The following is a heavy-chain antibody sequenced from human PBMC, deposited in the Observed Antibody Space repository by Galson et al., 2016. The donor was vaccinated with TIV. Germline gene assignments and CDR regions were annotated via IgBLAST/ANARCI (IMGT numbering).Heavy chain of an antibody. CDR1: GYTFTSYG. CDR2: IIPLLGIG. Sequence: SVKVSCKASGYTFTSYGISWVRQAPGQGLEWMGRIIPLLGIGNHAQKFQNRVAITADRSTSAAYMELSSLKSEDTAVYYCAIYDSSGYYSAEFFQQWGQGTLLIVSS. CDR3: AIYDSSGYYSAEFFQQ. J-gene: IGHJ1*01. V-gene: IGHV1-69*04. D-gene: IGHD3-22*01.